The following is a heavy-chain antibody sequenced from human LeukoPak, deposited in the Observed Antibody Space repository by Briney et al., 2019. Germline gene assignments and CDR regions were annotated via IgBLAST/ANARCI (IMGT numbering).Heavy chain of an antibody. D-gene: IGHD3-9*01. J-gene: IGHJ1*01. Sequence: TSVKVSCKASGGTFSRHSISWVRQSPGQGLEWMGGITPMFGTANYAQKFQGRVAITADESTNTAYMELSSLRSEDTAVYYCARDSSEFRSLIFHWGQGTLVTVSS. CDR3: ARDSSEFRSLIFH. CDR2: ITPMFGTA. CDR1: GGTFSRHS. V-gene: IGHV1-69*01.